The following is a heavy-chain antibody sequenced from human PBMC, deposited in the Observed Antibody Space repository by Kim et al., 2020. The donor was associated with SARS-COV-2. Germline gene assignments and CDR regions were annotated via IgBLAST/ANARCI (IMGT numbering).Heavy chain of an antibody. CDR2: INHSGST. V-gene: IGHV4-34*01. CDR3: ASPSLTIFGPHAFDI. D-gene: IGHD3-3*01. Sequence: SETLSLTCAVYGGSFSGYYWSWIRQPPGKGLEWIGEINHSGSTNYNPSLKSRVTISVDTSKNQFSLKLSSVTAADTAVYYCASPSLTIFGPHAFDIWGQGTMVTVSS. CDR1: GGSFSGYY. J-gene: IGHJ3*02.